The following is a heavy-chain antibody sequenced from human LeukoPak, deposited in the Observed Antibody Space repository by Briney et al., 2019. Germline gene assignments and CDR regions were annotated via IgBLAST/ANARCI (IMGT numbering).Heavy chain of an antibody. CDR1: GFTVSSNY. D-gene: IGHD5-24*01. J-gene: IGHJ4*02. CDR3: AKGGDGYKSKSHFDY. V-gene: IGHV3-23*01. Sequence: GGSLRLSCAASGFTVSSNYMSWVRQAPGKGLEWVSAISGSGGSTYYADSVKGRFTISRDNSKNTLYLQMNSLRAEDTAVYYCAKGGDGYKSKSHFDYWGQGTLVTVSS. CDR2: ISGSGGST.